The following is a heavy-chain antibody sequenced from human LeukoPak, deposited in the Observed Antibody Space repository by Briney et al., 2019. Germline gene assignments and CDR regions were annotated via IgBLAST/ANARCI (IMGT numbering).Heavy chain of an antibody. D-gene: IGHD4-23*01. CDR1: GFTFSDYY. CDR3: ANLATVAPVDY. CDR2: ISGTGSST. J-gene: IGHJ4*02. Sequence: PGGSLRLSCAASGFTFSDYYMSWVRQTPGKGLEGVSGISGTGSSTYYADSVKGRFTISRDNFKNTLYLQMNSLRPEDTAIYYCANLATVAPVDYWGQGTLVTVSS. V-gene: IGHV3-23*01.